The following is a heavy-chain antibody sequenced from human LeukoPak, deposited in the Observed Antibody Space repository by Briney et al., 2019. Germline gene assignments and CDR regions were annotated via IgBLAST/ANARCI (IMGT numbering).Heavy chain of an antibody. Sequence: SETLSLTCAVYGGSFSGYYWSWIRQPPGKGLEWIGEINHSGSTNYNPSLKSRVTISVDTSKNQFSLKLSSVTAADTAVYYCARGSGYSYGYPQIDYWGQGTLVTVSS. CDR1: GGSFSGYY. D-gene: IGHD5-18*01. J-gene: IGHJ4*02. CDR2: INHSGST. V-gene: IGHV4-34*01. CDR3: ARGSGYSYGYPQIDY.